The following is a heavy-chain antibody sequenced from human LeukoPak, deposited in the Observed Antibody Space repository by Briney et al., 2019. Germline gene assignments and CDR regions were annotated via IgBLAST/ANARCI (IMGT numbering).Heavy chain of an antibody. CDR3: AREAKGIVGATYYFDY. D-gene: IGHD1-26*01. CDR2: IYSGGST. V-gene: IGHV3-53*01. J-gene: IGHJ4*02. CDR1: GFTVSSNY. Sequence: GGSLRLSCAASGFTVSSNYMSWVRQAPGKGLEWVSVIYSGGSTYYADSVKGRFTISRDNSKDTLYLQMNSLRAEDTAVYYCAREAKGIVGATYYFDYWGQGTLVTVSS.